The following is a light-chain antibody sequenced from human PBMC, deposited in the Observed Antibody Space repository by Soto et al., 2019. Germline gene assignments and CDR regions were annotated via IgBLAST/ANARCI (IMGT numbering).Light chain of an antibody. CDR3: AAWDDSLNGWV. V-gene: IGLV1-36*01. J-gene: IGLJ3*02. CDR2: YDD. Sequence: QSVLTQPPSVSEAPRQRVTISCSGSSSNIGNNAVSWYQQLPGKAPKLLIYYDDLLPSGVSDRFSASKSGTSASLAISGLQSEDEADYHCAAWDDSLNGWVFGGGTKLTVL. CDR1: SSNIGNNA.